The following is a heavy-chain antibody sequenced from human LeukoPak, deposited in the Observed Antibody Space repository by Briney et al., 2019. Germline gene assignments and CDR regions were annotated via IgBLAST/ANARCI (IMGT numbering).Heavy chain of an antibody. J-gene: IGHJ4*02. CDR2: IYHSGST. D-gene: IGHD4-23*01. CDR3: ARVFYGGNSAYFDY. Sequence: SETLSFTCAVSGGSISSGGYSWSWIRQPPGKGLVWIGYIYHSGSTYYNPSLKSRVTISVDRSKNQFSLKLSSVTAADTAVYYCARVFYGGNSAYFDYWAREPWSPSPQ. V-gene: IGHV4-30-2*01. CDR1: GGSISSGGYS.